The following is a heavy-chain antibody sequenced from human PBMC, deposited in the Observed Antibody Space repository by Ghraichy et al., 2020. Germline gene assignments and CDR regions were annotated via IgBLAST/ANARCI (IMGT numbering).Heavy chain of an antibody. CDR2: IYYSGST. J-gene: IGHJ3*02. CDR3: ASNRLSGSPDAFDI. D-gene: IGHD1-14*01. CDR1: GGSISSYY. Sequence: SETLSLTCTVSGGSISSYYWSWIRQPPGKGLEWIGYIYYSGSTNYNPSLKSRVTISVDTSKNQFSLKLSSVTAADTAVYYCASNRLSGSPDAFDIWGQGTMVTVSS. V-gene: IGHV4-59*01.